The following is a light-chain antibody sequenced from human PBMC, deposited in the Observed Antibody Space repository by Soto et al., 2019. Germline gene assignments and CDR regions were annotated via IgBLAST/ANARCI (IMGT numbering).Light chain of an antibody. CDR1: QNVSSY. V-gene: IGKV3-15*01. J-gene: IGKJ1*01. CDR3: QQYKDWPKT. CDR2: GAS. Sequence: ETVVTQSPATLSVFPGEAVVLSCRASQNVSSYLSWYQFRPGQAPRVVIYGASTRAAGIATMFSGSGFGTEFTLTIDILQHEDSAIYYCQQYKDWPKTFGQGTKVEIK.